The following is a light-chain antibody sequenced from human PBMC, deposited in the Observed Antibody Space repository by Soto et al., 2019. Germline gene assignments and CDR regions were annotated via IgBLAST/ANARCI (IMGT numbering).Light chain of an antibody. Sequence: QSVLTQPPSVSAAPGQKVTISCSGSSSNIEYNYVYWYKQIPGTAPKVLIYDDNRRPSGIPDRFSGSKSGTSATLTITGLQTGDEANYYCGTWDSSLSAVLFGGGTQLTVL. CDR1: SSNIEYNY. J-gene: IGLJ2*01. CDR2: DDN. CDR3: GTWDSSLSAVL. V-gene: IGLV1-51*01.